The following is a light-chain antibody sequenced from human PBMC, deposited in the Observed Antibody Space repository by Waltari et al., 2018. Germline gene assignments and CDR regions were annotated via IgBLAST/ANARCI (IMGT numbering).Light chain of an antibody. CDR2: EVN. J-gene: IGLJ2*01. Sequence: QSALAQPPSASGSPGQSITVSCTGTSSDIGGSTYVSWFQQYPGRGPRLIIYEVNQRPSGVPDRFSGSKSGNTAFLTVSGLQPEDEAHYHCSSFANNKRIFGGGTKLTVL. CDR1: SSDIGGSTY. CDR3: SSFANNKRI. V-gene: IGLV2-8*01.